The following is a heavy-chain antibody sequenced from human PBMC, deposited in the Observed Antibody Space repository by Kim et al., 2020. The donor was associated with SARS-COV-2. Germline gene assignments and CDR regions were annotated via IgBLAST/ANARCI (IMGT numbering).Heavy chain of an antibody. J-gene: IGHJ6*02. V-gene: IGHV4-39*01. Sequence: YNPSLKSRVTISVDTSKNQFSLKLSSVTAADTAVYYCARPRRNYYYGMDVWGQGTTVTVSS. CDR3: ARPRRNYYYGMDV.